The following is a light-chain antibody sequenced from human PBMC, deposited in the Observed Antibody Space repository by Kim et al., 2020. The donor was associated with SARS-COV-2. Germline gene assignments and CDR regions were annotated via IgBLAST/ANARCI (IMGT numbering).Light chain of an antibody. Sequence: QSVLTQPPSVSAAPGQKVTISCSGSSSNIGNNYVSWYQQLPGTAPKLLIYDNDKRPSGIPDRFSGSKSGTSATLSITGLQPGDEADYYCGTWDSSLSAAVFGGGTQLTVL. CDR2: DND. V-gene: IGLV1-51*01. J-gene: IGLJ2*01. CDR1: SSNIGNNY. CDR3: GTWDSSLSAAV.